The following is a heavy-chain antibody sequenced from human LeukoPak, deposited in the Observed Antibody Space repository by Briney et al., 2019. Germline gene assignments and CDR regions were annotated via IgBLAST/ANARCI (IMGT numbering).Heavy chain of an antibody. J-gene: IGHJ6*02. CDR1: GFTFSNYA. Sequence: GGSLRLSCAASGFTFSNYAMSWVRQAPGKGLEWVSTISGSGGSTYYADSVKGRFTISRDNSKNTLFLQLNSLRAEDTAVYYCAKSTSPLYYYYGMGVWGQGTTVTVSS. CDR3: AKSTSPLYYYYGMGV. V-gene: IGHV3-23*01. D-gene: IGHD2-2*01. CDR2: ISGSGGST.